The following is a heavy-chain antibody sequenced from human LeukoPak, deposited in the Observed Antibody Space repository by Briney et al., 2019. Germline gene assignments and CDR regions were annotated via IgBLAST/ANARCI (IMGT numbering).Heavy chain of an antibody. CDR2: ISSSSSYI. CDR3: AKAEKYSGRVFDC. J-gene: IGHJ4*02. Sequence: GGSLRLSCAASGFTFSSYSMNWVRQAPGKGLEWVSSISSSSSYIYYADSVKGRFTISRDNAKNSLYLQMNSLRAEDTAVYYCAKAEKYSGRVFDCWGQGTLVTVSS. D-gene: IGHD1-26*01. CDR1: GFTFSSYS. V-gene: IGHV3-21*01.